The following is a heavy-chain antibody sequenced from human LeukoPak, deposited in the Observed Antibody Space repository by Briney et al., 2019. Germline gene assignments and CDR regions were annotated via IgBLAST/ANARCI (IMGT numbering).Heavy chain of an antibody. D-gene: IGHD4-11*01. CDR1: GGSFSGYY. J-gene: IGHJ6*02. Sequence: PSETLSLTCAVYGGSFSGYYWSWLRQPPGKGLEWIGEINHSGSTNYNPSLKSRVTISVDTSKKQFSLKLSAVTAADTAVYYCARDSYSNYVYYYYGMDVWGQGTTVTVSS. CDR3: ARDSYSNYVYYYYGMDV. CDR2: INHSGST. V-gene: IGHV4-34*01.